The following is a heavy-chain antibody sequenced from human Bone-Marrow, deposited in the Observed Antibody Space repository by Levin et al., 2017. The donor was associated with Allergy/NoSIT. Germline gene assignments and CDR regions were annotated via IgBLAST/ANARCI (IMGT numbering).Heavy chain of an antibody. D-gene: IGHD3-10*01. V-gene: IGHV3-48*03. J-gene: IGHJ4*02. CDR1: GFTFSSYE. Sequence: GESLKISCAASGFTFSSYEMNWVRQAPGKGLEWISFISGPGTTIYYADSVKGRFTISRDNAKNSLFLQMNSLRAEDTAVHYCAREQYASGRAADYWGQGTLVTVSS. CDR2: ISGPGTTI. CDR3: AREQYASGRAADY.